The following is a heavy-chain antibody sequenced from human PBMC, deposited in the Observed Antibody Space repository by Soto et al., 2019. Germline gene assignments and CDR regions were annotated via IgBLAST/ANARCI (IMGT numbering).Heavy chain of an antibody. CDR1: GFSFSSYA. Sequence: VQLFQSGGGQVQPGGSLRLYCAASGFSFSSYAVGWVRQTPGKGLEWVSVISGNAGRTYYADSVKGRLIISRDNSRDTLCLQMDSLRGEDTAIYYCAKTKGNYCSGGSCYYFDKWGQGVLVTVSS. CDR2: ISGNAGRT. J-gene: IGHJ4*02. D-gene: IGHD2-15*01. CDR3: AKTKGNYCSGGSCYYFDK. V-gene: IGHV3-23*01.